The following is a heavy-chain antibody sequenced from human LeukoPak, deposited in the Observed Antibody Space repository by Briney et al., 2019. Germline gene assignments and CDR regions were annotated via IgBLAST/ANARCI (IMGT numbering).Heavy chain of an antibody. J-gene: IGHJ4*02. CDR2: ISGSGDST. V-gene: IGHV3-23*01. CDR1: GFTFSNYV. D-gene: IGHD6-19*01. CDR3: AKVRAPSGWFNSDY. Sequence: GGSLRRSCAASGFTFSNYVMSWVRQAPGKGLEWVSGISGSGDSTYYADSVKGRFTISRDNSKNTLYLQMNSLRVEDTAAYYCAKVRAPSGWFNSDYWGQGTLVTVSS.